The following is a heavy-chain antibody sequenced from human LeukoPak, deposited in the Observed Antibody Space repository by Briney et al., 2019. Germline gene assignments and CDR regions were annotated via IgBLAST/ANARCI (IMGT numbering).Heavy chain of an antibody. Sequence: ASVRVSCMASGYTFTDYDMHWVRQAPGQGLEWMAWINPNNGGTNYAQKFQGRVTMTRDTSISTAYMELSRLRSDDTAVYYCARERGQQFRFDLWGQGTLVTVSS. D-gene: IGHD6-13*01. V-gene: IGHV1-2*02. J-gene: IGHJ5*02. CDR1: GYTFTDYD. CDR2: INPNNGGT. CDR3: ARERGQQFRFDL.